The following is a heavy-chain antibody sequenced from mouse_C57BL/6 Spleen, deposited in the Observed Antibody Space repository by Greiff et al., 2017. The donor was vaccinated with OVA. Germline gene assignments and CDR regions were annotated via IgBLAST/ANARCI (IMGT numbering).Heavy chain of an antibody. D-gene: IGHD2-3*01. CDR2: ISYSGST. J-gene: IGHJ4*01. V-gene: IGHV3-1*01. CDR3: ARAGVLNGYYEDYAMDY. CDR1: GYSITSGYD. Sequence: EVQLQQSGPGMVKPSQSLSLTCTVTGYSITSGYDWHWIRHFPGNKLEWMGYISYSGSTNYNPSLKSRISITHDTSKNHFFLKLNSVTTEDTATYYCARAGVLNGYYEDYAMDYWGQGTSVTVSS.